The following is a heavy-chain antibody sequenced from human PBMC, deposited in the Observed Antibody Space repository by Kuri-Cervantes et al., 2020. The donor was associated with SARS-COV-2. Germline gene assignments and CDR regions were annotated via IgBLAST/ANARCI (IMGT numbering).Heavy chain of an antibody. CDR1: GSNFSRTD. J-gene: IGHJ4*02. Sequence: GESLKISCAASGSNFSRTDMHWVHQAPGKGLEWVAVISHDGKNKKCIASGKGRFTISRDNSQNTLYLHMKSLRSEDTAMYYCAKDRVGVQDFWGQGTLVTVSS. V-gene: IGHV3-30*18. CDR3: AKDRVGVQDF. D-gene: IGHD2-21*01. CDR2: ISHDGKNK.